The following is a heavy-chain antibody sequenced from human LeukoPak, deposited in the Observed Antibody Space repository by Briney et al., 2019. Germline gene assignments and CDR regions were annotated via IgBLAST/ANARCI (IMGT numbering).Heavy chain of an antibody. D-gene: IGHD2-15*01. CDR2: IIPIFGTA. Sequence: ASVKVSCKASGGTFSSYAISWVRQAPGQGLEWMGGIIPIFGTANYAQKFQGRVTITADESTSTAYMELSSLRSEDTAVYYCARAGPPPPLAVVAATGEWWGQGTLVTVSS. V-gene: IGHV1-69*13. J-gene: IGHJ4*02. CDR3: ARAGPPPPLAVVAATGEW. CDR1: GGTFSSYA.